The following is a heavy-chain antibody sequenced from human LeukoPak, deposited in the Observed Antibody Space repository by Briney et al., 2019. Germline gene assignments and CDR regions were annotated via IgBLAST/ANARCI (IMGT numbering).Heavy chain of an antibody. V-gene: IGHV4-39*07. CDR1: GASISGSGYY. J-gene: IGHJ4*02. CDR2: IYYSGST. D-gene: IGHD5-18*01. Sequence: SETLSLTCAVSGASISGSGYYWGWIRQPPGKGLEWIGNIYYSGSTYYNASLQSRVTISVDTSKNQFSLKLSSVTAADTAVYYCARSRIQLWLRYFDYWGQGTLVTVSS. CDR3: ARSRIQLWLRYFDY.